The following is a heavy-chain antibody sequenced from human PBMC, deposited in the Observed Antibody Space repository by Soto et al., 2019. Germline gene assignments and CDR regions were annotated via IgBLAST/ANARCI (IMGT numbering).Heavy chain of an antibody. CDR2: MNPNNGNT. CDR1: GYTFTSYD. V-gene: IGHV1-8*01. D-gene: IGHD3-10*01. CDR3: ARGQYYYGSGSSESDY. Sequence: QVQLVQSGAEVKKPGASVKVSCKASGYTFTSYDINWVRQATGQGLEWMGWMNPNNGNTGYAQKFQGRVTMTRNTSISTAYMELSSLRSEDTAVYYCARGQYYYGSGSSESDYWGQGTLVTVSS. J-gene: IGHJ4*02.